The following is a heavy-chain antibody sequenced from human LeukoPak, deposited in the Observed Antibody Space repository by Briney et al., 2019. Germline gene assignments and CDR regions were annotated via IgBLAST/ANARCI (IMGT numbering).Heavy chain of an antibody. CDR3: APRGDGYNYDGY. J-gene: IGHJ4*02. Sequence: GSLRRSCAASGFTFSSYSMNWVRQAPGKGLEWVSSISSSSSYIYYADSVKGRFTISRDNAKNSLYLQMNSLRAEDTAVYYCAPRGDGYNYDGYWGQGTLVTVSS. V-gene: IGHV3-21*01. D-gene: IGHD5-24*01. CDR1: GFTFSSYS. CDR2: ISSSSSYI.